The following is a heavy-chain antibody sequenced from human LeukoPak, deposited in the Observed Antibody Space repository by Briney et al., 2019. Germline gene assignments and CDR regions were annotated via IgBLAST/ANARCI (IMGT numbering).Heavy chain of an antibody. CDR1: GGSFSGYY. Sequence: NTSETLSLTCAVYGGSFSGYYWSWIRQPPGKGLEWIGEINHSGSTNYNPSLKSRVTISVDTSKNQFSLKLSSVTAADTAVYYCARGGAGDWGSDYWYFGLWGRGTLVTVSS. CDR2: INHSGST. CDR3: ARGGAGDWGSDYWYFGL. V-gene: IGHV4-34*01. J-gene: IGHJ2*01. D-gene: IGHD7-27*01.